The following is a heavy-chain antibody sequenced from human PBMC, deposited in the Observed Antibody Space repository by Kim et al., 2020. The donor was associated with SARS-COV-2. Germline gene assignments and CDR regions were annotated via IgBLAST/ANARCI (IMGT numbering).Heavy chain of an antibody. J-gene: IGHJ6*02. Sequence: ETLSLTCTVSGGSISSYYWSWIRQPPGKGLEWIGYIYYSGSTNYNPSLKSRVTISVDTSKNQFSLKLSTVTAADTAVYYCARAVIYDDYYYGMDVWGQGTTVTVSS. CDR1: GGSISSYY. D-gene: IGHD3-10*01. CDR2: IYYSGST. CDR3: ARAVIYDDYYYGMDV. V-gene: IGHV4-59*01.